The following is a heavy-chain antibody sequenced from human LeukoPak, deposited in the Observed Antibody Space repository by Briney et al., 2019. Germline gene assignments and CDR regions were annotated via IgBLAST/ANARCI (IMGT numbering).Heavy chain of an antibody. V-gene: IGHV4-39*02. Sequence: SETLSLTCTVSGGSISSSTYYWGWIRQPPGKGLELIGSKYYSGNSYYNPSLKSRVSISVDTSKNQFSLKLSSVTAADTAVYYCAREFMIAAGGSGDYYYYGIDVWGQGTTVTVSS. CDR3: AREFMIAAGGSGDYYYYGIDV. CDR1: GGSISSSTYY. D-gene: IGHD6-13*01. CDR2: KYYSGNS. J-gene: IGHJ6*02.